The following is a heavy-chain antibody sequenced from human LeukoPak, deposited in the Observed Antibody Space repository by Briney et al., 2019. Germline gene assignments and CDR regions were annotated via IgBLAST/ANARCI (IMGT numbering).Heavy chain of an antibody. CDR3: ARGLESGYTDY. D-gene: IGHD3-22*01. J-gene: IGHJ4*02. Sequence: SETLSLTCTVSGGSITNYYWTWIRQPPGKGLEWIGYISSSGSTNYNPSLKSRVTMSVDTSKNHFSLKLSSVTAADTAVYYCARGLESGYTDYWGQGTLVTVSS. CDR2: ISSSGST. CDR1: GGSITNYY. V-gene: IGHV4-59*01.